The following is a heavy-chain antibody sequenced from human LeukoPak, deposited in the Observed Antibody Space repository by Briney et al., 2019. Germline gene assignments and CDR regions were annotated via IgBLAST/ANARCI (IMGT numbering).Heavy chain of an antibody. CDR2: IYYSGST. J-gene: IGHJ4*02. CDR1: GFTFSDYY. D-gene: IGHD3-9*01. V-gene: IGHV4-38-2*01. CDR3: AGPGGYSDWLPYGY. Sequence: PGGSLRLSCAASGFTFSDYYMSWIRQPPGKGLEWIGSIYYSGSTYYNPSLKSRVTISVDTSKNQFSLKLSSVTAADTAVYYCAGPGGYSDWLPYGYWGQGTLVTVSS.